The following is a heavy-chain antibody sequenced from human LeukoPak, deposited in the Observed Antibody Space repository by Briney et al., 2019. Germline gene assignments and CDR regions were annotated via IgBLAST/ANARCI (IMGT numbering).Heavy chain of an antibody. CDR3: ARDLGYCTGGTCYPNWFDP. V-gene: IGHV1-3*01. J-gene: IGHJ5*02. Sequence: ASVKVSCKASGYTFTSYAMHWVRQAPGQRLEWMGWINAGNDNTKYSQKFQGRVTITRDTSASTAYMELNSLRSEDTAVYYCARDLGYCTGGTCYPNWFDPWGQRTLVTVSS. CDR2: INAGNDNT. D-gene: IGHD2-15*01. CDR1: GYTFTSYA.